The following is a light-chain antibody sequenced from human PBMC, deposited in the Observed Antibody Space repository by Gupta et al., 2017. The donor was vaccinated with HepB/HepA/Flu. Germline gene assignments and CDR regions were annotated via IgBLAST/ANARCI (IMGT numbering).Light chain of an antibody. V-gene: IGKV4-1*01. CDR3: QQDYSTTV. Sequence: DIVMTQSPDSLAVSLGERATINCKSSQSVLYSSNNKNYLAWYQQKPGQPPKLLIYWASTRESGVPDRFSGSGSGTDFTLTSSSLQAEDVAVYYWQQDYSTTVFGQGTKLEIK. J-gene: IGKJ2*01. CDR1: QSVLYSSNNKNY. CDR2: WAS.